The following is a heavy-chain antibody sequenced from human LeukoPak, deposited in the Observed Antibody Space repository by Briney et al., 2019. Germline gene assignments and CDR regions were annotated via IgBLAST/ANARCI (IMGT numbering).Heavy chain of an antibody. Sequence: PGGSLRLSCAASGFTFNSYAMTWVRQAPGKGLEWVSGITAGGDNTFYADSVRGRFTISRDNSKNTLYLQTDSLRAEDTAVYYCAIGYYPDASCAGDCYYSYWGQGTLVTVSS. D-gene: IGHD2-21*02. J-gene: IGHJ4*02. CDR1: GFTFNSYA. CDR3: AIGYYPDASCAGDCYYSY. CDR2: ITAGGDNT. V-gene: IGHV3-23*01.